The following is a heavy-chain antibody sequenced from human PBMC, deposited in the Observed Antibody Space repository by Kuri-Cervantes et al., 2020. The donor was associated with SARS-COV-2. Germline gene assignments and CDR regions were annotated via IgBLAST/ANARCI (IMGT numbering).Heavy chain of an antibody. V-gene: IGHV2-5*01. J-gene: IGHJ1*01. Sequence: SGPTLVKPTRPLTLTCTFSVFSLSTSGVGVGWIRQPPGKALEWLALIYWYDDKRFNPALKCRLTTSKNTSSNQVALAMTNLSPVDTATYYCAHYKAVAGRRPAEYLQHWGQGTLVTVSS. CDR2: IYWYDDK. D-gene: IGHD6-19*01. CDR3: AHYKAVAGRRPAEYLQH. CDR1: VFSLSTSGVG.